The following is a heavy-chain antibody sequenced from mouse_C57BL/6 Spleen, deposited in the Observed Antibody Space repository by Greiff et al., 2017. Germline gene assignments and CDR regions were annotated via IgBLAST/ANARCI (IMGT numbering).Heavy chain of an antibody. D-gene: IGHD1-1*01. Sequence: EVKLVESGPGLVKPSQSLSLTCSVTGYSITSGYYWNWIRQFPGNKLEWMGYISYDGSNNYNPSLKNRISITRDTSKNQFFLKLNSVTTEDTATYYCARDYEYFDVWGTGTTVTVSS. CDR1: GYSITSGYY. V-gene: IGHV3-6*01. J-gene: IGHJ1*03. CDR2: ISYDGSN. CDR3: ARDYEYFDV.